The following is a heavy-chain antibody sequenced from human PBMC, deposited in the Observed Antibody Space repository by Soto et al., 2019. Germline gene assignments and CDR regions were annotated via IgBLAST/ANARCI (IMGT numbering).Heavy chain of an antibody. CDR2: IYYSGST. V-gene: IGHV4-39*01. J-gene: IGHJ4*02. D-gene: IGHD5-18*01. Sequence: PSETLSLTCTVSGGSISSSSYYWGWIRQPPGKGLEWIGSIYYSGSTYYNPSLKSRVTISVDTSKNQFSLKLSSVTAADTAVYYCASRTSTWIQLWGNFDYWGQGTLVTVSS. CDR1: GGSISSSSYY. CDR3: ASRTSTWIQLWGNFDY.